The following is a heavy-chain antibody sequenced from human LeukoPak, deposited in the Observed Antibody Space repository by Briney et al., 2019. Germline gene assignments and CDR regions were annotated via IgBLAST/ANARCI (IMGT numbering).Heavy chain of an antibody. CDR1: GFTFSSYG. D-gene: IGHD1-26*01. J-gene: IGHJ6*03. CDR2: ISSSSSYI. Sequence: GGSLRLSCAASGFTFSSYGMNWVRQAPGKGLEWVSSISSSSSYIYYADSVKGRFTISRDNAKNSLYLQMNSLRAEDTALYYCARGASPYYYYYYYMDVWGKGTTVTVSS. V-gene: IGHV3-21*01. CDR3: ARGASPYYYYYYYMDV.